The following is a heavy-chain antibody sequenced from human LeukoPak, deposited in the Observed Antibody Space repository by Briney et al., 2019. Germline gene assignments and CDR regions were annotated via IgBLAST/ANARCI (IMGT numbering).Heavy chain of an antibody. V-gene: IGHV4-38-2*02. Sequence: SETLSLTCTLSSYSISSRYYWGWIRQPPGKGLEWNGCIYHSGSTYYNPSLKRRVTISVDKSKNPFSLKLSSVTAANTAVYYCARLGYRQQLANVDYWGQGTLVTVSS. D-gene: IGHD6-13*01. J-gene: IGHJ4*02. CDR1: SYSISSRYY. CDR3: ARLGYRQQLANVDY. CDR2: IYHSGST.